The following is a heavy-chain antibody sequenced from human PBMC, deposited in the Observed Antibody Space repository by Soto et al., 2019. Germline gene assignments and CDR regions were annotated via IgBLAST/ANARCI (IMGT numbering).Heavy chain of an antibody. D-gene: IGHD6-13*01. CDR2: IYWDDDK. Sequence: ASGPTLVNPTETLTLTCTFSGFSLSTTGVAVGWIRQPPGKALEWLALIYWDDDKRYSPSLKTRLTITKDTSKNQVVLTMTNMDPVDTATYYCAFFPRTLTSSSSNYSDPWGQGTLVTVSS. CDR1: GFSLSTTGVA. J-gene: IGHJ5*02. V-gene: IGHV2-5*02. CDR3: AFFPRTLTSSSSNYSDP.